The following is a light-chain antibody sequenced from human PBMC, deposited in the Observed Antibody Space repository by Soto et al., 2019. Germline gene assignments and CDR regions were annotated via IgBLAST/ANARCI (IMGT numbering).Light chain of an antibody. CDR3: QQYFASSWT. CDR1: QSISSTY. V-gene: IGKV3-20*01. CDR2: AAS. J-gene: IGKJ1*01. Sequence: EIVLTQSPGTLSLSPGERATLSCRASQSISSTYLAWYRQKSGQAPRLLIYAASSRATGIPDRFSGSGSGTDFTLTISRLEPEDFAVYYWQQYFASSWTFGQGTRVEIK.